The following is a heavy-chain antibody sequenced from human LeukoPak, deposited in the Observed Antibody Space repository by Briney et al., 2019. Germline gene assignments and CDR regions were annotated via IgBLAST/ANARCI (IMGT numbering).Heavy chain of an antibody. J-gene: IGHJ4*02. V-gene: IGHV4-34*01. CDR1: GGSFSGYY. D-gene: IGHD6-19*01. CDR2: INHSGST. Sequence: SETLSLTCAVYGGSFSGYYWSWIRQPPGKGLEWIGEINHSGSTNYNPSLKSRVTISVATSKNQFSLKLSSVIAADTAVYYCARAGGTGYSSGWYDYWGQGTPVTVSS. CDR3: ARAGGTGYSSGWYDY.